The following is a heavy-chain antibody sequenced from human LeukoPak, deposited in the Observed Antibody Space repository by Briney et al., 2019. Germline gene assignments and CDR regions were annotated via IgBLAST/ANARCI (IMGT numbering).Heavy chain of an antibody. V-gene: IGHV1-69*04. CDR1: GGTFSHYA. Sequence: SVKVSCKASGGTFSHYAISWVRQAPGQGLEWMGRIMPLLDITHYAQKFQGRVTISADKSTSTAYMDLSGLRSQDTAVYFCARGLGGSGSYFLTFDYWGQGTLVTVSS. J-gene: IGHJ4*02. D-gene: IGHD1-26*01. CDR3: ARGLGGSGSYFLTFDY. CDR2: IMPLLDIT.